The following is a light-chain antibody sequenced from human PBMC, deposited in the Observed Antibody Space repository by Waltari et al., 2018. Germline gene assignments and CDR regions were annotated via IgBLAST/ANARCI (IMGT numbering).Light chain of an antibody. CDR2: DTS. CDR3: QEYVNLPAT. V-gene: IGKV3-20*01. Sequence: EIVLTQSPGTLSLSPGDRATLSCRASQSVRRSLTWYQQKPGQAPRLLIYDTSTRATGIPDRFSGSGSGTDFSLTISRLEPEDFAVYDCQEYVNLPATFGQGTKVEIK. J-gene: IGKJ1*01. CDR1: QSVRRS.